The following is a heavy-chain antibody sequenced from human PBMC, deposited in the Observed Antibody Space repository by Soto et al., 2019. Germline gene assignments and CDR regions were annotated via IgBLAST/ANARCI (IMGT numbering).Heavy chain of an antibody. J-gene: IGHJ5*01. Sequence: EVQQVESGGGLVKPGGSLRLACAASGFAFSNAWTSWVRQPPGKGLEWVGRIKDKTEGETTDYAAPVKDRFTISRDDSTNTLFLQMNSLKNEDTGVYYCTTYSPGRGWSPLDSWGHGTLVTVSS. CDR3: TTYSPGRGWSPLDS. CDR1: GFAFSNAW. CDR2: IKDKTEGETT. V-gene: IGHV3-15*01. D-gene: IGHD6-19*01.